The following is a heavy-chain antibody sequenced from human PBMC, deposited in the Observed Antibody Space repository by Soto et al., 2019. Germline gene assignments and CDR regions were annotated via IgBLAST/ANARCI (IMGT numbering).Heavy chain of an antibody. CDR3: VKNTVTTDSNWFDP. D-gene: IGHD4-17*01. Sequence: QEQLVESGGGVVHPGRSLRLSCAASGFTFSTYGMHWVRQTPDKGLEWLAVISYDGNSKFYSGSVKGRFTISRDNSKNTLYLQMNNVRVEDTALYYCVKNTVTTDSNWFDPWGQGTLVTVSS. CDR2: ISYDGNSK. V-gene: IGHV3-30*18. J-gene: IGHJ5*02. CDR1: GFTFSTYG.